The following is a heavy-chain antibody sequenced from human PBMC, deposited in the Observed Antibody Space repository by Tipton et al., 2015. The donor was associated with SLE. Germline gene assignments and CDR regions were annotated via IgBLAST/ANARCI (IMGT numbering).Heavy chain of an antibody. CDR1: GGSFSDYS. CDR2: INHSGST. CDR3: ARDCTTGVCYTTSFDY. D-gene: IGHD2-8*01. J-gene: IGHJ4*02. Sequence: TLSLTCAVYGGSFSDYSWSWIRQPPGKGLEWIGEINHSGSTNYSPSLKSRVTISIDTSKNQFSLRLSSVTAAETAVYYCARDCTTGVCYTTSFDYWGQGTLVTVSP. V-gene: IGHV4-34*01.